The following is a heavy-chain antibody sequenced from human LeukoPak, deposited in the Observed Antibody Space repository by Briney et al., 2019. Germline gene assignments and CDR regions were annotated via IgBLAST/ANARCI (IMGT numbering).Heavy chain of an antibody. CDR2: IIPIFGTA. CDR1: GGTFSSYA. J-gene: IGHJ4*02. D-gene: IGHD6-19*01. CDR3: ASTIAVVPGYFDY. V-gene: IGHV1-69*06. Sequence: SVKVSCKASGGTFSSYAISWVRQAPGQGLEWKGGIIPIFGTANYAQKFQGRVTITADKSTSTAYMELSSLRSEDTAVYYCASTIAVVPGYFDYWGQGTLVTVSS.